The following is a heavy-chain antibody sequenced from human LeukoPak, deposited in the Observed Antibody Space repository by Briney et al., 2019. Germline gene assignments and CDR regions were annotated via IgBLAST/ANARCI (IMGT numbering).Heavy chain of an antibody. CDR1: GFTFSSYA. CDR3: ARGEGVINNWFDP. D-gene: IGHD3-10*01. V-gene: IGHV3-23*01. CDR2: ISGSGGST. J-gene: IGHJ5*02. Sequence: GGSLRLSCAASGFTFSSYAMSWVRQAPGKGLEWVSAISGSGGSTYYADSVKGRFTISRDNAKNSLYLQMNSLRAEDTAVYYCARGEGVINNWFDPWGQGTLVTVSS.